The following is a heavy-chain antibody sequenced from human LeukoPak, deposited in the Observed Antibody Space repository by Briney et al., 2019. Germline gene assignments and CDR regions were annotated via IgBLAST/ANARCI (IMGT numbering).Heavy chain of an antibody. V-gene: IGHV3-23*01. CDR1: GFTFTSYA. J-gene: IGHJ4*02. D-gene: IGHD2-15*01. Sequence: PGGSLRLSCAASGFTFTSYAMSWVRQVSGKGLEWVSAISGSGGSTYYADSVKGRFIISRDNSKNTLYLQMNSLRAEDTAVYYCAKFALRYCSGGSCHPFDYWGQGTLVTVSS. CDR3: AKFALRYCSGGSCHPFDY. CDR2: ISGSGGST.